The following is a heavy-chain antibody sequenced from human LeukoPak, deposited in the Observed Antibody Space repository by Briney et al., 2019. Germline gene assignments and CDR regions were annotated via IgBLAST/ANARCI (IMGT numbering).Heavy chain of an antibody. CDR3: ARQYFYDTSGYCDY. Sequence: ASVKVFCKASGYTFTSYGISWVRQAPGQGLEWMGWISAYNGNTNYAQKLQGRVTMTTDTSTSTAYMELRSLSSDDTAVYYCARQYFYDTSGYCDYWGQGALVTVSS. CDR1: GYTFTSYG. CDR2: ISAYNGNT. J-gene: IGHJ4*02. V-gene: IGHV1-18*01. D-gene: IGHD3-22*01.